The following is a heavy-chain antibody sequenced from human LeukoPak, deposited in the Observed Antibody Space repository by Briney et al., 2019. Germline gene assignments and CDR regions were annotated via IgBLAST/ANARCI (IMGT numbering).Heavy chain of an antibody. D-gene: IGHD2-2*02. V-gene: IGHV3-21*01. J-gene: IGHJ4*02. CDR3: ARDYPYCSSTSCYTGPPFLGY. Sequence: GGSLRLSCAASGFTFSSYWMSWVRQAPGKGLEWVSSISSSSSYIYYADSVKGRFTISRDNAKNSLYLQMNSLRAEDTAVYYCARDYPYCSSTSCYTGPPFLGYWGQGTLVTVSS. CDR2: ISSSSSYI. CDR1: GFTFSSYW.